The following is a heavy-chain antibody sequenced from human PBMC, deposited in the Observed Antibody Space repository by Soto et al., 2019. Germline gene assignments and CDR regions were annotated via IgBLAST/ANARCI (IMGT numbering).Heavy chain of an antibody. V-gene: IGHV1-69*13. Sequence: SVKVSCKASGGTFSSYAISWVRQAPGQGLEWMGGIIPIFGTSNYAQMFQGRVTITADDATNTAYMELSSLRSDDTAMYYCARDSTVATHAFDIWGQGTMVTVSS. J-gene: IGHJ3*02. D-gene: IGHD4-4*01. CDR2: IIPIFGTS. CDR1: GGTFSSYA. CDR3: ARDSTVATHAFDI.